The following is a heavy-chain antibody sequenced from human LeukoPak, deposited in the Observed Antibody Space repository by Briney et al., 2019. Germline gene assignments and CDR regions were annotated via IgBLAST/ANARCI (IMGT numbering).Heavy chain of an antibody. V-gene: IGHV4-34*01. Sequence: SETLSLTCAVYGGSFSGDYWSWIRQPPGKGLEWIGEINHSGSTNYNPSLKSRVTISVDTSKNQFSLKLSSVTAADTAVYYCARGPAGYYYDSSGYYWDYFDYWGQGTLVTVSS. D-gene: IGHD3-22*01. CDR2: INHSGST. CDR1: GGSFSGDY. J-gene: IGHJ4*02. CDR3: ARGPAGYYYDSSGYYWDYFDY.